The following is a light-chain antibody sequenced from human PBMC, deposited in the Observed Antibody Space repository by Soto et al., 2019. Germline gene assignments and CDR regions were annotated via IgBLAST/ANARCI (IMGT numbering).Light chain of an antibody. CDR2: GNS. CDR1: SSNIGAGYD. V-gene: IGLV1-40*01. J-gene: IGLJ1*01. Sequence: VLTQPPSVXAAPGQGVTISCTGSSSNIGAGYDVHWYQQLPGTAPKLLIYGNSNRPSVVPDRFSGSKSGTSASLAITGLQAEDEADYYCQSYDSSMSGYVFGTGTKVTV. CDR3: QSYDSSMSGYV.